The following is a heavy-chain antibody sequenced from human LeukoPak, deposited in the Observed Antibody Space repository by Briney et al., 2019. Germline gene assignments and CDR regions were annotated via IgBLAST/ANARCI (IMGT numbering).Heavy chain of an antibody. J-gene: IGHJ4*02. D-gene: IGHD4-17*01. Sequence: GGSLRLSCAASGFTFSSYSMNWVRQAPGKGLEWVSYISSSSTIYYADSVKGRFTISRDNAKNSLYLQMNSLRAEDTAVYYCARDSASTTVTTSSFDYWGQGTLVTVSS. CDR1: GFTFSSYS. CDR2: ISSSSTI. V-gene: IGHV3-48*04. CDR3: ARDSASTTVTTSSFDY.